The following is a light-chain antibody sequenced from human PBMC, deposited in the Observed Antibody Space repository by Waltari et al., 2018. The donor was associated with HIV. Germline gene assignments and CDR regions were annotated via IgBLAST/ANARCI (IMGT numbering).Light chain of an antibody. J-gene: IGLJ2*01. CDR3: SSRDTTTNQVI. Sequence: SSELTQDPVVSVALGQTVRITCQGDSLKSSYATWYQQEPGQAPKLGLSVENSRPSGIPDRFSGSSSGNTASWTIAGAQAGDEGDYYCSSRDTTTNQVIFGGGTRVTVL. V-gene: IGLV3-19*01. CDR1: SLKSSY. CDR2: VEN.